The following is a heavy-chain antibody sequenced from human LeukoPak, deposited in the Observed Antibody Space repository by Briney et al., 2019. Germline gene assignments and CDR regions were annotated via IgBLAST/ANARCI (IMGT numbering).Heavy chain of an antibody. CDR3: ARIGWDYGDYRPYYYYYYGMDV. Sequence: GGSLRLFCAASGFTFSSYWMSWVRQAPGKGLEWVANIKQDGSEKYYVDSVKGRFTISRDNAKNSLYLQMNSLRAEDTAVYYCARIGWDYGDYRPYYYYYYGMDVWGQGTTVTVSS. CDR1: GFTFSSYW. J-gene: IGHJ6*02. V-gene: IGHV3-7*01. CDR2: IKQDGSEK. D-gene: IGHD4-17*01.